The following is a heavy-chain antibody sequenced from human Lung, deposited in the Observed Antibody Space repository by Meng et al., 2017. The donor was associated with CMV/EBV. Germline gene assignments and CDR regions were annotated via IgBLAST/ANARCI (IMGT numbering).Heavy chain of an antibody. D-gene: IGHD2/OR15-2a*01. J-gene: IGHJ5*02. CDR3: ARGGNFDP. Sequence: QLHPEHSSNELQKPGASVNVSCKASCYTFSTYPLNWVRQAHGRGLEWMGWISTNTGTPTYTQGFTGRFVFSLDTSVSTAYLQISSLKAEDTAVYYCARGGNFDPWGQGTLVTVSS. V-gene: IGHV7-4-1*02. CDR2: ISTNTGTP. CDR1: CYTFSTYP.